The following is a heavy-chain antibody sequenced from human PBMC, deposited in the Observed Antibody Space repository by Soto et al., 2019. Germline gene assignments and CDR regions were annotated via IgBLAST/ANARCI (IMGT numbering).Heavy chain of an antibody. D-gene: IGHD2-21*01. Sequence: EVQLLESGGGLVQPGGSLRLSCAASGFSFSSYAMTWVRQAPGKGLEWVSAISGSGGTTFYAGSVKGRFTISRDNSKNTLHLQMNCLRAEGTAVYYCVKGQDCGCSSPLVFWGEGMLVTVSS. CDR2: ISGSGGTT. V-gene: IGHV3-23*01. CDR1: GFSFSSYA. J-gene: IGHJ1*01. CDR3: VKGQDCGCSSPLVF.